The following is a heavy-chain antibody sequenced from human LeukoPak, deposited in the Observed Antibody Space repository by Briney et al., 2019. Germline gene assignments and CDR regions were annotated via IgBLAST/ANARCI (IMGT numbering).Heavy chain of an antibody. CDR3: TRGWTYTAN. CDR2: IRSKAYGGTT. V-gene: IGHV3-49*03. D-gene: IGHD2-2*02. J-gene: IGHJ4*02. CDR1: GFTFGDYA. Sequence: GGSLRLSCTASGFTFGDYAMSWLRQAPGKGLEWVGFIRSKAYGGTTEYAASVKGRFTISRDDSKSIAYLQMNSLKTEGTAVYYCTRGWTYTANWGQGTLVTVSS.